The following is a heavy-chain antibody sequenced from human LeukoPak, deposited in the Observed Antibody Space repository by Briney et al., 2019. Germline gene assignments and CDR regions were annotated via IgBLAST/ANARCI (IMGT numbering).Heavy chain of an antibody. V-gene: IGHV3-23*01. CDR3: LRDLNWSLDQ. CDR2: LSASGGTI. CDR1: GFTFSSYA. Sequence: GGSLRLSCAASGFTFSSYAMSWVRQAPGKGLEWVSILSASGGTIYYADSVKGRFTISRDNSKNTLYLQMNSLRAEDTAVYYCLRDLNWSLDQWGQGTLVTVSS. D-gene: IGHD1-20*01. J-gene: IGHJ4*02.